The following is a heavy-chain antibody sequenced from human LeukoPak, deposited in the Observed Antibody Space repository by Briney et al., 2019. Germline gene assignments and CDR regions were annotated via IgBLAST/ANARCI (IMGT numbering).Heavy chain of an antibody. CDR2: ISHNGETK. D-gene: IGHD6-13*01. Sequence: GGSLRLSCAASGFTFSDHYMIWLRQAPGKGLEAISYISHNGETKYYADSVKGRLSISRDNAKSSLYLQMNSLRVEDTAVYYCARDRHGYFDYWGQGTLVAVSS. J-gene: IGHJ4*02. CDR1: GFTFSDHY. CDR3: ARDRHGYFDY. V-gene: IGHV3-11*01.